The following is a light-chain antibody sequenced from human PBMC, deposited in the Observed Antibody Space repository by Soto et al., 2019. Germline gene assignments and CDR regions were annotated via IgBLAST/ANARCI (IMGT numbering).Light chain of an antibody. CDR1: QSVSSSY. J-gene: IGKJ2*01. Sequence: EIVLTQSPGTLSLSPGERATLSCRASQSVSSSYLAWYQQKPGQAPRLLIYGASSRATGIPDRFSGSGSGTDFTLTISRLEPEDFALYYCQQYGSLLYTFGQGTKLEIK. CDR3: QQYGSLLYT. CDR2: GAS. V-gene: IGKV3-20*01.